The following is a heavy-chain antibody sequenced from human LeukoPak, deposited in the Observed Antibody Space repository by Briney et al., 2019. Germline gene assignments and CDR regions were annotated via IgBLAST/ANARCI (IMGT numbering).Heavy chain of an antibody. CDR2: ISGIDGTT. V-gene: IGHV3-23*01. J-gene: IGHJ6*02. CDR1: GFSISNHA. CDR3: AKSIGGLYYTVNV. Sequence: PGGSLRLSCVASGFSISNHAMNWVRQAPGKGLEWVSVISGIDGTTFAADSVKGRFTISRDNSQNTLYLQMNSLRPEDTATYYCAKSIGGLYYTVNVWGQGTTVTVSS. D-gene: IGHD3-10*01.